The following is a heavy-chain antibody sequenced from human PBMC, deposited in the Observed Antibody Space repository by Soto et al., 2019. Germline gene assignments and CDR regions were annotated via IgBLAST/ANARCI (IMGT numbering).Heavy chain of an antibody. CDR1: DVSFSGYY. CDR2: VYYTGST. D-gene: IGHD2-21*02. V-gene: IGHV4-30-4*01. CDR3: VRTARQGAVAPHWFDR. J-gene: IGHJ5*02. Sequence: PSETLSLTCGVSDVSFSGYYWSWIRQAPGKGLEWIGYVYYTGSTYYNPSLMSRLTISVDTSKNQFSLKLTSVTAAETAVYYCVRTARQGAVAPHWFDRWGQGTQVTVSS.